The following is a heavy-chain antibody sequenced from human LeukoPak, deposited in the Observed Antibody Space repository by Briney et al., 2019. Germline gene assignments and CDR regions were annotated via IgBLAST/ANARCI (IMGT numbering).Heavy chain of an antibody. CDR3: ARDHFSYGSVIFYY. J-gene: IGHJ4*02. Sequence: PSETLSLTCTVSGGSISSSSYYWGWIRQPPGKGLEWIGSIYYSGSTYYNPSLKSRVTISVDTSKNQFSLKLSSVTAADTAVYYCARDHFSYGSVIFYYWGQGTLVTVSS. CDR1: GGSISSSSYY. CDR2: IYYSGST. D-gene: IGHD5-18*01. V-gene: IGHV4-39*02.